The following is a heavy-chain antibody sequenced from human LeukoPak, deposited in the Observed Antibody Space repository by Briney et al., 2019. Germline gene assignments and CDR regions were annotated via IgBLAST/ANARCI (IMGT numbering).Heavy chain of an antibody. J-gene: IGHJ4*02. CDR1: GYTFTSYG. CDR3: ARVVVPAAIGEFDY. V-gene: IGHV1-18*01. Sequence: GASVKVSCKASGYTFTSYGISWVRQALGQGLEWMGWISAYNGNTNYAQKLQGRVTMTTDTSTSTAYMELRSLRSDDTAVYYCARVVVPAAIGEFDYWGQGTLVTVSS. CDR2: ISAYNGNT. D-gene: IGHD2-2*01.